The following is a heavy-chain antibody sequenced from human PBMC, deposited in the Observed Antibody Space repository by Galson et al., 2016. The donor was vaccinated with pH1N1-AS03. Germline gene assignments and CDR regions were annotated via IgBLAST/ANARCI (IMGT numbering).Heavy chain of an antibody. CDR3: TKDLVPGGADV. V-gene: IGHV3-9*01. CDR1: GFSLDLYA. J-gene: IGHJ6*02. D-gene: IGHD3-16*01. CDR2: FSLDSDWI. Sequence: SLRLSCAVSGFSLDLYAMHWVRQIPGKGLEWVSGFSLDSDWIGYADSVKGRFTVSRDKDKNSLYLEMNNQRTEDTALYYCTKDLVPGGADVWGQGTTVTVSS.